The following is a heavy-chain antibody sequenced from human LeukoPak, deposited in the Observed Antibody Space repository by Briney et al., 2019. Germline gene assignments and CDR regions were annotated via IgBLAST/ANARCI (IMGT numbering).Heavy chain of an antibody. D-gene: IGHD3-10*01. CDR2: ISGTGGNT. J-gene: IGHJ4*02. CDR1: GFTFSSYA. Sequence: GGSLRLSCAASGFTFSSYAMHWVRQAPGKGLEWVSTISGTGGNTYYADSVKGRFTISRDNSKNTLYLQMNSLRVEDTAVYYCAKDLRPRAPLWYFDYWGQGALVTVSS. CDR3: AKDLRPRAPLWYFDY. V-gene: IGHV3-23*01.